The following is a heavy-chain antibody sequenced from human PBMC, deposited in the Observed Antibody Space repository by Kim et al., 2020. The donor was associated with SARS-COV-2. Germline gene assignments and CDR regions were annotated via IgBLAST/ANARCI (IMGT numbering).Heavy chain of an antibody. V-gene: IGHV3-74*01. CDR3: ARGFGSDYYDSSGYYLGY. J-gene: IGHJ4*02. D-gene: IGHD3-22*01. Sequence: GGSLRLSCAASGFTFSSYWMHWVRQAPGKGLVWVSRINSDGSSTSYADSVKGRFTISRDNAKNTLYLQMNSLRAEDTAVYYCARGFGSDYYDSSGYYLGYWGQGTLVTVSS. CDR2: INSDGSST. CDR1: GFTFSSYW.